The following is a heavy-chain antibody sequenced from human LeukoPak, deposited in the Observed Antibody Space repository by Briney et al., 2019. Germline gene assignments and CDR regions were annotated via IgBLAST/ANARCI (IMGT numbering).Heavy chain of an antibody. D-gene: IGHD1-26*01. CDR3: ARDTAPGYSGSYAFDY. CDR2: IYSGGST. Sequence: GGSLRLSCAASGFTVSSNYMSWVRQAPGKGLEWVSVIYSGGSTYYADSMKGRFTISRDNSKNTLYLQMNSLRAEDTAVYYCARDTAPGYSGSYAFDYWGQGTLVTVSS. V-gene: IGHV3-66*01. CDR1: GFTVSSNY. J-gene: IGHJ4*02.